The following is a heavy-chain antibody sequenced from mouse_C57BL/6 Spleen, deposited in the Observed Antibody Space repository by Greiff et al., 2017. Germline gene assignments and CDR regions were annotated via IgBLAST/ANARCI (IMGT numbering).Heavy chain of an antibody. V-gene: IGHV3-1*01. D-gene: IGHD1-1*01. J-gene: IGHJ1*03. CDR1: GYSITSGYD. CDR2: ISYSGST. CDR3: AREGGSSYWYFDV. Sequence: DVQLQESGPGMVKPSQSLSLTCTVTGYSITSGYDWHWIRHFPGNKLEWMGYISYSGSTNYNPSLKSRISITHDTSKNHFFLKLNSVTTEDTATYYCAREGGSSYWYFDVWGTGTTVTVSS.